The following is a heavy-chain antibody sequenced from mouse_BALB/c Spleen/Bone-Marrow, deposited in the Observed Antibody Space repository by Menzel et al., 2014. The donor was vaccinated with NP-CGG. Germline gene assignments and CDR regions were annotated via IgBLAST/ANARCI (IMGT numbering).Heavy chain of an antibody. CDR2: INPSSGYT. Sequence: VQLVESGAELARPGGSVKMSCKASGYTFTSYTMPWVKQCPGQGLEWIGYINPSSGYTNYNQKFKDKATLTADNSSSNAYLQQMSLTSEDHAVMYCARRYSGRSFDYWGQGTTLTVSS. D-gene: IGHD1-1*01. J-gene: IGHJ2*01. CDR1: GYTFTSYT. V-gene: IGHV1-4*01. CDR3: ARRYSGRSFDY.